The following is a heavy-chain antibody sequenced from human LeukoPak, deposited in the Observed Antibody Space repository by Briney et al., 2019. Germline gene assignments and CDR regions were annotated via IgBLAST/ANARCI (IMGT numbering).Heavy chain of an antibody. Sequence: SETLSLTCTVSGGSISSYYWSWIRQPAGKGLEWIGCIYTSGSTNYNPSLKSRVTMSVDTSKNQFSLKLSSVTAADTAVYYCARDQGCSGGSCYYYYYYYMDVWGKGTTVTVSS. CDR1: GGSISSYY. D-gene: IGHD2-15*01. CDR3: ARDQGCSGGSCYYYYYYYMDV. V-gene: IGHV4-4*07. CDR2: IYTSGST. J-gene: IGHJ6*03.